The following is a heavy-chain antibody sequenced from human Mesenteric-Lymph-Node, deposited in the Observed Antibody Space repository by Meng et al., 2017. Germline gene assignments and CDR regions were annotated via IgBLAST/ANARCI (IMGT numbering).Heavy chain of an antibody. J-gene: IGHJ4*02. V-gene: IGHV2-5*02. CDR2: IYWDDDK. Sequence: QITLKESGPTVVKPTQTLTLTCPFSGFSPSTSGVGVGWIRQPPGKALEWLALIYWDDDKRYSPSLKSRLTITKDTSKNQVVLTMTNMDPVDTATYYCAHGGMVYFDYWGQGTLVTVSS. CDR3: AHGGMVYFDY. D-gene: IGHD2-8*01. CDR1: GFSPSTSGVG.